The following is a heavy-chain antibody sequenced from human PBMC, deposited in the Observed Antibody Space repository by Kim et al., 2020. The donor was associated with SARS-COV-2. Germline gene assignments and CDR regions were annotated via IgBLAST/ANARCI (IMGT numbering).Heavy chain of an antibody. J-gene: IGHJ4*01. CDR3: ARASDLIAVAGTPVDY. D-gene: IGHD6-19*01. V-gene: IGHV3-30*04. CDR1: GFTFSSYA. CDR2: ISYDGSNK. Sequence: GGSLRLSCAASGFTFSSYAMHWVRQAPGKGLEWVAVISYDGSNKYYADSVKGRFTISRDNSKNTLYLQMNSLRAEDTAVYYCARASDLIAVAGTPVDYWG.